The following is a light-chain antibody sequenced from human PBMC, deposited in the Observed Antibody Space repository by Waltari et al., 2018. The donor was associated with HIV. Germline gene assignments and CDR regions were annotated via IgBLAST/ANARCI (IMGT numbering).Light chain of an antibody. V-gene: IGLV1-47*01. CDR2: RNN. CDR3: ATWNDSLSGYV. J-gene: IGLJ1*01. CDR1: SANTGRNY. Sequence: QSVLTQPPYASGTPGQGITISCSGSSANTGRNYVSWYQQLPGTAPKLLISRNNQRPSGVPDRFSGSKSGTSAPLAISGLRSEDEADYYCATWNDSLSGYVLGTGTKVTV.